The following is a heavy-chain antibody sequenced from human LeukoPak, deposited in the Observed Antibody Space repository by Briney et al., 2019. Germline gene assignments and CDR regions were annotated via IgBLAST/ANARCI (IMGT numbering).Heavy chain of an antibody. V-gene: IGHV3-33*01. CDR3: AREASSGWYLVDGLPFDP. CDR1: GFTFSSYG. D-gene: IGHD6-19*01. J-gene: IGHJ5*02. Sequence: PGGSLRLSCAASGFTFSSYGMHWVRQAPGKGLEWVAVIWYDGSNKYYADSVKGRFTISRDNSKNTLYLQMNSLRAEDTAVYYCAREASSGWYLVDGLPFDPWGQGTLVTVSS. CDR2: IWYDGSNK.